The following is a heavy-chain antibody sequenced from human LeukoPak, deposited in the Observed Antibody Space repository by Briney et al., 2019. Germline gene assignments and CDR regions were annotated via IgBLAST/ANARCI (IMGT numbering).Heavy chain of an antibody. D-gene: IGHD2-2*01. CDR2: IRPDGSQK. V-gene: IGHV3-7*03. J-gene: IGHJ6*02. CDR1: GFTFRNYW. Sequence: GGSLRLSCAASGFTFRNYWMSWVRQTPGEGLEWVANIRPDGSQKYYVDSARGRFTISRDNAKSSLYLQMSSLRPEDTATYYCARDFQPRYCSSSSCSPAWGQGTTVTVSS. CDR3: ARDFQPRYCSSSSCSPA.